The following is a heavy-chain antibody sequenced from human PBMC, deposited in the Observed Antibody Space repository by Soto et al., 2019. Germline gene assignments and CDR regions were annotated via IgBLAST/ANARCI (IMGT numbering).Heavy chain of an antibody. V-gene: IGHV3-23*01. CDR1: GFTFSSYA. J-gene: IGHJ5*02. CDR3: AKDLLYYDFWRTNWFDP. Sequence: LRLSCAASGFTFSSYAMSWVRQAPGKGLEWVSAISGSGGSTYYADSVKGRFTISRDNSKNTLYLQMNSLRAEDTAVYYCAKDLLYYDFWRTNWFDPWGQGTLVTGSS. D-gene: IGHD3-3*01. CDR2: ISGSGGST.